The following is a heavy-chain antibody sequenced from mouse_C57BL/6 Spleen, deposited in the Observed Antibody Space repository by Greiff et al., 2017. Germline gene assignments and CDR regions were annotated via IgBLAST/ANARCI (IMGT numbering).Heavy chain of an antibody. CDR2: IFPGSGGT. CDR1: GYTFTDYY. V-gene: IGHV1-75*01. J-gene: IGHJ3*01. Sequence: QVHVQQSGPELVKPGASVTISCKASGYTFTDYYIHWVKQRPGHGLEWIGGIFPGSGGTNYNEKFKGKATLTVDKSSSTAYMLLSSLTSEDSAVYFCARSYDCEVLLAYWGQGTLVTVSA. CDR3: ARSYDCEVLLAY. D-gene: IGHD2-4*01.